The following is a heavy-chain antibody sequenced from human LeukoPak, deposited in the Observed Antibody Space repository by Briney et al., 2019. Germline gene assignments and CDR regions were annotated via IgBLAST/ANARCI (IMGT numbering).Heavy chain of an antibody. J-gene: IGHJ5*02. CDR1: GFTVTSNS. Sequence: TGGSLRLSCTVSGFTVTSNSMSWIRQPPGKGLEWIRYIYYSGSTNYNPSLKSRVTISVDTSKNQFSLKLSSVTAADTAVYYCARANYDILTGYGGGWFDPWGQGTLVTVSS. CDR2: IYYSGST. V-gene: IGHV4-59*02. D-gene: IGHD3-9*01. CDR3: ARANYDILTGYGGGWFDP.